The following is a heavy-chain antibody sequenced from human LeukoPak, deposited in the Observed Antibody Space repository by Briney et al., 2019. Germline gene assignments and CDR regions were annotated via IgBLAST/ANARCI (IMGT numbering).Heavy chain of an antibody. CDR2: IHHSGST. CDR3: AKKGRTYTDYGGYYDYMDV. J-gene: IGHJ6*03. D-gene: IGHD4-17*01. Sequence: SETLSLTCTVSGGSISSDYWTWIRQPPGKGLEWIGYIHHSGSTKYNPSLKSRVTISVDTSKSHFSLNLRSVTAADTAVYYCAKKGRTYTDYGGYYDYMDVRGKGTTVTVS. CDR1: GGSISSDY. V-gene: IGHV4-59*08.